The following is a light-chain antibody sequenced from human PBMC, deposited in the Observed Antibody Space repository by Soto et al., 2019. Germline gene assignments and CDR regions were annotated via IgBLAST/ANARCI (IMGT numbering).Light chain of an antibody. CDR2: DVS. J-gene: IGLJ2*01. Sequence: QSVLTQPASVSGSPGQSITISCTGTSSDIGDYNYVSWYQHHPGKAPKLIISDVSNRPSGVSNRFSGSKSGNTASLSISGLQAEDEADYYCSSYTSSSTHVVFGGGTKVTVL. CDR3: SSYTSSSTHVV. CDR1: SSDIGDYNY. V-gene: IGLV2-14*03.